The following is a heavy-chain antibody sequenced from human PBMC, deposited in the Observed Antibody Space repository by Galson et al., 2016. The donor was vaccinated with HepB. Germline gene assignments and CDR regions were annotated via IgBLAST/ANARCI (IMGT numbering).Heavy chain of an antibody. CDR3: AKDAILAGGTGGYVDY. CDR2: ITSDRSNK. D-gene: IGHD4-23*01. V-gene: IGHV3-30*18. Sequence: SLKLSCAASGYSFSRYGVNWVRQAPGKGLEWVAAITSDRSNKPYGHSVKGRFTISRDNSRNTLYLQMHSLRFEDTAVYYCAKDAILAGGTGGYVDYWGQGTLVTVSS. CDR1: GYSFSRYG. J-gene: IGHJ4*02.